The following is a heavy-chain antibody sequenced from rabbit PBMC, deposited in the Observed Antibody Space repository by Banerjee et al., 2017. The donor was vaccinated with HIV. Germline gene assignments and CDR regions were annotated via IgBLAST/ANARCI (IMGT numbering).Heavy chain of an antibody. V-gene: IGHV1S40*01. CDR2: IVAGTSGTI. D-gene: IGHD8-1*01. J-gene: IGHJ4*01. CDR1: GFTLSSVYW. CDR3: ARGDSDDGTYYRL. Sequence: QSLEESGGDLVKPEGSLTLTCTASGFTLSSVYWMCWVRQAPGKGLEWIACIVAGTSGTISYATWAKGRFTISKASSTTVTLQMTSLTAADTATYFCARGDSDDGTYYRLWGPGTLVTVS.